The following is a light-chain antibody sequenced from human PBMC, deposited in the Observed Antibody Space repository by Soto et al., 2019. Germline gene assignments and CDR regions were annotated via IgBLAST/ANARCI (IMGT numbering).Light chain of an antibody. V-gene: IGKV3D-20*02. Sequence: ENVLTQSPGTLSLYPGERATLSCRASQSVRSSYLAWYQQNAGQAPRLLIYGASSRATGIPDRFSGSGSGTDFTLTISSLEPEDFAVYYCQQRSNWPLTFGQGTRLEIK. CDR2: GAS. CDR1: QSVRSSY. CDR3: QQRSNWPLT. J-gene: IGKJ5*01.